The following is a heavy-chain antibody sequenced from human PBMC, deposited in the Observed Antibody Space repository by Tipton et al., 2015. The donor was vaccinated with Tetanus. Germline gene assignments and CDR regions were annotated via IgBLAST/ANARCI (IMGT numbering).Heavy chain of an antibody. Sequence: TLSLTCTVSGGSISSYYRSWIRQPPGKGLEWIGYIYYSGSTNYNPSLKSRVTISVDTSKNQFSLKLNSVTAADTAVYYCARESWNRDAFDIWGQGTMVTVSS. CDR3: ARESWNRDAFDI. CDR2: IYYSGST. D-gene: IGHD1-1*01. CDR1: GGSISSYY. V-gene: IGHV4-59*01. J-gene: IGHJ3*02.